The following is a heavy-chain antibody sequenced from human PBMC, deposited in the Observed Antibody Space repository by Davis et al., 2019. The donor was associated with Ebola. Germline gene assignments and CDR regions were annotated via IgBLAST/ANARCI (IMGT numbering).Heavy chain of an antibody. J-gene: IGHJ5*02. Sequence: ESLKISCAASGFTFSSYSMNWVRQSPGKGLEWIAFISNGGRTIYNPSLRGRVTISIDTSKNQFSLRLNSVTAADSAVYYCARHSSSSRGWFDPWGQGTLVTVSS. CDR2: ISNGGRT. V-gene: IGHV4-59*08. CDR1: GFTFSSYS. CDR3: ARHSSSSRGWFDP. D-gene: IGHD6-13*01.